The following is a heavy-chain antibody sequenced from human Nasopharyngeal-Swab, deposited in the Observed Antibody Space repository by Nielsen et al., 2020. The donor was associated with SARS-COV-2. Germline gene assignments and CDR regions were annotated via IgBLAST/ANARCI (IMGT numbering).Heavy chain of an antibody. V-gene: IGHV4-59*13. D-gene: IGHD7-27*01. CDR1: GCSISSYY. CDR3: ARAQVVSNCGSGAYYFDY. J-gene: IGHJ4*02. Sequence: SETLSLTCTVSGCSISSYYWSWIRQPPGKGLEWIGYIYYSGTTNYNPSLKSRVTISVDTSKNQFSLKLSSVTAAETVVYYFARAQVVSNCGSGAYYFDYWGQGTLVTVSS. CDR2: IYYSGTT.